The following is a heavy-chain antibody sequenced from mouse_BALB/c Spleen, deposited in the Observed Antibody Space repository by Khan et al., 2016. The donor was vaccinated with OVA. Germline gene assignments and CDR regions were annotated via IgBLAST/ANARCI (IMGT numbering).Heavy chain of an antibody. CDR1: GYTFTNYG. D-gene: IGHD1-1*01. J-gene: IGHJ3*01. V-gene: IGHV9-3*02. CDR2: INTNTGEP. Sequence: QVQLQQPGPELKKPGETVKISCKASGYTFTNYGMSWVKQAPGKGLKWMGWINTNTGEPTYTEEFKGRFAFSLETSASTAYLQINNLKNEDTATHFCARGNYGSSPLAYWSQGTLVTVSA. CDR3: ARGNYGSSPLAY.